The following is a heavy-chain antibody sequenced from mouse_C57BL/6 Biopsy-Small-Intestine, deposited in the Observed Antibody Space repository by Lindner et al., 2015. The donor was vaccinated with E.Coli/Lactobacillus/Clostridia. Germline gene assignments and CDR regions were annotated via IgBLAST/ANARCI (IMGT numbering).Heavy chain of an antibody. CDR2: INPSTGGT. CDR1: GYSFTDFY. CDR3: ARYDFDYDDAMDY. V-gene: IGHV1-42*01. D-gene: IGHD2-4*01. J-gene: IGHJ4*01. Sequence: VQLQESGPELVKPGAAVKISCKASGYSFTDFYINWVKQSPEKSLEWIGEINPSTGGTTYNQKFKAEATLTVDKSSSTAYMQLKSLTSEDSAVYYCARYDFDYDDAMDYWGQGTSVTVSS.